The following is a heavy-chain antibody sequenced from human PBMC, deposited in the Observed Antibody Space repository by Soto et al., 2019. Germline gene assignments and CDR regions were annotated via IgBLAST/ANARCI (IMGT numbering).Heavy chain of an antibody. CDR3: AKVRGAATGYYYGMDV. J-gene: IGHJ6*02. CDR1: GFTVSTYY. V-gene: IGHV3-66*01. CDR2: IYSAGSA. Sequence: PGGSLRLSCAASGFTVSTYYMSWVRQAPGKGLEWVSVIYSAGSADFADSVKGRFTVSRDNSKNTLYLQMNSLRAEDTAVYYCAKVRGAATGYYYGMDVWGQGTTVTAP. D-gene: IGHD1-26*01.